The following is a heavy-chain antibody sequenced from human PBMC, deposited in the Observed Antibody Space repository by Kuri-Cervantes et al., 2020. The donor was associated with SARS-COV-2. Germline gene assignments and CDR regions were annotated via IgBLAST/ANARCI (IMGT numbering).Heavy chain of an antibody. CDR3: ARQGCDSADLTLTKNPY. Sequence: ASVKVSCTASVYTFTSYYIHWVRQAPGQGLEWMGIINPSGGSTNYAQKFQGRVTMTRDTSTSRVYLELSSLRSEDTDMYYCARQGCDSADLTLTKNPYWGQGTLVTVSS. J-gene: IGHJ4*02. V-gene: IGHV1-46*01. CDR1: VYTFTSYY. D-gene: IGHD2-21*01. CDR2: INPSGGST.